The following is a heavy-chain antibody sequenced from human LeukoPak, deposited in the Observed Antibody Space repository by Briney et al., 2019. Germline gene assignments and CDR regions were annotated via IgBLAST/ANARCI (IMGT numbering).Heavy chain of an antibody. CDR1: GYTFTNYG. CDR3: ARHDNDDDFDY. V-gene: IGHV7-4-1*02. CDR2: INTNTGNP. D-gene: IGHD3-16*01. Sequence: ASVKVSCKASGYTFTNYGLSWVRQAPGQGLEWMGWINTNTGNPKSARGFTERFVFSLDASVSTAYLQISNLKTEDTAVYYCARHDNDDDFDYWGQGTLVTVSS. J-gene: IGHJ4*02.